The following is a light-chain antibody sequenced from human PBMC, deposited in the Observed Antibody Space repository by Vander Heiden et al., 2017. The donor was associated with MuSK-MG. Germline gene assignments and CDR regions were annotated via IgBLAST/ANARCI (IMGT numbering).Light chain of an antibody. V-gene: IGKV4-1*01. Sequence: DSVMTQSRDSLAVSLGESATINCKSSQSVLCSSNNKNYLAWYQQKPGQPPKLLIYWASTPESGVTDRFSGSGSGTDFTLTIRSLQAQDVAVYSCQHYYRPGFTFGPGTKVDIK. CDR3: QHYYRPGFT. J-gene: IGKJ3*01. CDR1: QSVLCSSNNKNY. CDR2: WAS.